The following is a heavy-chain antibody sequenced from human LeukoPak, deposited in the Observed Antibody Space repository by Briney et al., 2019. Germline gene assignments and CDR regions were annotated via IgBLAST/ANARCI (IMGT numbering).Heavy chain of an antibody. CDR3: ARDRAGGNSRYFDL. J-gene: IGHJ2*01. Sequence: PGGSLRLSCAASGFTFSSYWMHWVRQAPGKGLVWVSRINSDGSSTTYADSVKGRFTISRDNAKNTLYLQMISLRAEDTAVYYCARDRAGGNSRYFDLWGRGTLVTVSS. CDR1: GFTFSSYW. CDR2: INSDGSST. V-gene: IGHV3-74*01. D-gene: IGHD4-23*01.